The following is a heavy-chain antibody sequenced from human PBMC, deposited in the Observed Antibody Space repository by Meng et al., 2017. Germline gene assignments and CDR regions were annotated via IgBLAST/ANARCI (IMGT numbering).Heavy chain of an antibody. V-gene: IGHV3-9*01. CDR1: GFTFDDYA. D-gene: IGHD6-13*01. CDR2: ISWNSGSI. Sequence: EVELVGFGGGLVQPGRSLRLSCAASGFTFDDYAMHWVRQAPGKGLEWVSGISWNSGSIGYADSVKGRFTISRDNAKNSLYLQMNSLRAEDTALYYCATTSSSWWKGWFDPWGQGTLVTVSS. CDR3: ATTSSSWWKGWFDP. J-gene: IGHJ5*02.